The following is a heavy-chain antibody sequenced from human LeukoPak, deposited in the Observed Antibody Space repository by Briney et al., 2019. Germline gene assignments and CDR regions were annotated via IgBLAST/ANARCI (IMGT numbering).Heavy chain of an antibody. CDR3: ARDLETAMVTGHAFDI. D-gene: IGHD5-18*01. CDR2: IIPIFGTA. V-gene: IGHV1-69*13. Sequence: GASVKVSCKASGGTFSSYAISWVRQAPGQGLEWMGGIIPIFGTANYAQKFQGRVTITADESTSTAYTELSSLRSEDTAVYYCARDLETAMVTGHAFDIWGQGTMVTVSS. J-gene: IGHJ3*02. CDR1: GGTFSSYA.